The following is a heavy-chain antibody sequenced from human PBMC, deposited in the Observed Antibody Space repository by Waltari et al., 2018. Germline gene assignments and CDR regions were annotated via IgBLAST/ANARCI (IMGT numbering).Heavy chain of an antibody. J-gene: IGHJ4*02. CDR3: ARVRAAAGTIFDY. CDR2: ISSSGSSI. V-gene: IGHV3-11*04. Sequence: QVQLVESGGGLVKPGGSLRLSCAAPALTLSDSYMSWIRQAPGKGLEWVSYISSSGSSIYYADSVKGRFTISRDNAKNSLYLQMNSLRAEDTAVYYCARVRAAAGTIFDYWGQGTLVTVSS. D-gene: IGHD6-13*01. CDR1: ALTLSDSY.